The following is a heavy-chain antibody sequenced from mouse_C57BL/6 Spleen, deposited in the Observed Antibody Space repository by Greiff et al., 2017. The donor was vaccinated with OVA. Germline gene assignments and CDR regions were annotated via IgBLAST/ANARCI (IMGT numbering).Heavy chain of an antibody. V-gene: IGHV7-3*01. Sequence: EVKLMESGGGLVQPGGSLSLSCAASGFTFTDYYMSWVRQPPGKALEWLGFIRNKANGYTTEYSASVKGRFTISRDNSQSILYLQMNALRAEDSATYYCARYGSSYYFDYWGQGTTLTVSS. CDR1: GFTFTDYY. CDR3: ARYGSSYYFDY. CDR2: IRNKANGYTT. D-gene: IGHD1-1*01. J-gene: IGHJ2*01.